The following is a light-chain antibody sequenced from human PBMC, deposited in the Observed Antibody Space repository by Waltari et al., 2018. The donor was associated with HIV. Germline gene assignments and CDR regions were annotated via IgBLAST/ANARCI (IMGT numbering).Light chain of an antibody. CDR3: AAWDDSLNGVV. V-gene: IGLV1-44*01. Sequence: SVLTQPPSASGTPGPRVPIPLSGSCPTLPCTPSNLYQQLPGTPPKLLIYSNNQRHSGVPDRFSGSKSGTSASLDISGLQSEDEADYYCAAWDDSLNGVVFGGGTKLTVL. J-gene: IGLJ2*01. CDR1: CPTLPCTP. CDR2: SNN.